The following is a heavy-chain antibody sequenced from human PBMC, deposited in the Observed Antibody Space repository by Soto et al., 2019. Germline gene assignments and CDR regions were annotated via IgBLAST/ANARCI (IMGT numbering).Heavy chain of an antibody. CDR2: ISSRGSTI. Sequence: GGSLRLSCAASGFTFSSYSMNWVRQAPGKGLEWVSYISSRGSTIHYADSVKGRFTISRDNAKNSLYPQMNSLRDEDTAVYYCARDFYDSTSFDYWGQGTLVTVSS. CDR3: ARDFYDSTSFDY. CDR1: GFTFSSYS. V-gene: IGHV3-48*02. J-gene: IGHJ4*02. D-gene: IGHD3-22*01.